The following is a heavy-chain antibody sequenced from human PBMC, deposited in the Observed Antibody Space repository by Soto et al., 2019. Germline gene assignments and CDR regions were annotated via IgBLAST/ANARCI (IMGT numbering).Heavy chain of an antibody. CDR1: GGSVTISNW. D-gene: IGHD1-26*01. J-gene: IGHJ6*03. CDR2: IHHSGST. Sequence: QVHLQESGPGLVKPSGTLSLTCAVSGGSVTISNWWSWVRQTPGKGLEWIGQIHHSGSTNYNPSLTSRVTISVEKSKNQCSLEMKSVAAADTAVYYCARGGYYFYMDVWGKGTTVTVSS. V-gene: IGHV4-4*02. CDR3: ARGGYYFYMDV.